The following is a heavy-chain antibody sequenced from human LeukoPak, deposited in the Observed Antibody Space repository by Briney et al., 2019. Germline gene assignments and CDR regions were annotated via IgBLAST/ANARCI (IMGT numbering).Heavy chain of an antibody. Sequence: SETLSLTCAISGDFISGSHWWSWVRLPPGKGLEWIGEIFHSGRANYNPSLRSRVTFSLDTSKNQFSLKLNSVTAADTAVYYCARVGLGWCSGCFWYFDLWGRGTLVTVSS. CDR3: ARVGLGWCSGCFWYFDL. CDR1: GDFISGSHW. D-gene: IGHD2-21*01. V-gene: IGHV4-4*02. CDR2: IFHSGRA. J-gene: IGHJ2*01.